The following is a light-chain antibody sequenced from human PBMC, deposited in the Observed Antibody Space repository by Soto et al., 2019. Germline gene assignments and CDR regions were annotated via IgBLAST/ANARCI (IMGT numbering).Light chain of an antibody. Sequence: IVMTQSPATLPVSPGERATLSCRASQSVGSNLAWYQQKPGQAPRLLIYGASTRATGIPARFSGSGSGTEFTLTISSLQSEDFAVYYCQQYNYWPPFTFGQGTKLEIK. J-gene: IGKJ2*01. CDR1: QSVGSN. CDR3: QQYNYWPPFT. V-gene: IGKV3-15*01. CDR2: GAS.